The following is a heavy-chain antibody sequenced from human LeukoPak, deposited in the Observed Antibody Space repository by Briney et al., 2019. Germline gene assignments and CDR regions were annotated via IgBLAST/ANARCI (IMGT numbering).Heavy chain of an antibody. CDR1: GFTVSGNY. CDR2: MYSSGST. J-gene: IGHJ4*02. D-gene: IGHD6-19*01. Sequence: PGGSLRLSCAVSGFTVSGNYMSWVRQAPGKGLEWVSVMYSSGSTDYADSVKGRFTISRDNSKNTLYHQMNSLRAEDTAVYYCAREGGPYSSTLRGQWGQGTLVTVSS. CDR3: AREGGPYSSTLRGQ. V-gene: IGHV3-53*01.